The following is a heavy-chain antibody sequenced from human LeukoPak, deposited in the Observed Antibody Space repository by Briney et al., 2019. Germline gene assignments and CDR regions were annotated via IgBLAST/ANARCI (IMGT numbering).Heavy chain of an antibody. CDR3: ARNTRFGEYYYYYMDV. Sequence: GASVKVSCKASGYTFTGYYMHWVRQAPGQGLEWMGWINPNSGGTNYAQKFQGRVTMTRDTSISTAYMELSRLRSDDTAVYYCARNTRFGEYYYYYMDVWGKGTTVTIYS. CDR2: INPNSGGT. J-gene: IGHJ6*03. CDR1: GYTFTGYY. D-gene: IGHD3-9*01. V-gene: IGHV1-2*02.